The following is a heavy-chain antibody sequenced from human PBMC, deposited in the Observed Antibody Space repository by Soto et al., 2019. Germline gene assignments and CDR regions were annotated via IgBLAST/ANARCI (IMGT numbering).Heavy chain of an antibody. V-gene: IGHV4-34*01. D-gene: IGHD3-16*01. CDR3: ARGVITIRGVMIKRLYDFDA. CDR1: GGSFSDYF. Sequence: PSETLSLTCDVYGGSFSDYFWTWIRQPPGKGPEWIGEIHHSGTTNYSPSLRSRVAISVDTSKNQFSLKLSSVTAADTAVYYCARGVITIRGVMIKRLYDFDAWGQGTLVTVSS. J-gene: IGHJ4*02. CDR2: IHHSGTT.